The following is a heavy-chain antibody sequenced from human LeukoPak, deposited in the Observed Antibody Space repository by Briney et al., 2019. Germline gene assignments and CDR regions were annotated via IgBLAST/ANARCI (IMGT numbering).Heavy chain of an antibody. Sequence: SQTLSLTCTVSGGSISNSGYYWGWIRQHPGKGLEWIGYIYYSGSTYYNPSLKSRVTISVDTSKNQFSLKLSSVTAADTAVYYCATIKYSSSDWYFDLWGRGTLVTVSS. D-gene: IGHD6-6*01. CDR1: GGSISNSGYY. J-gene: IGHJ2*01. CDR3: ATIKYSSSDWYFDL. CDR2: IYYSGST. V-gene: IGHV4-31*03.